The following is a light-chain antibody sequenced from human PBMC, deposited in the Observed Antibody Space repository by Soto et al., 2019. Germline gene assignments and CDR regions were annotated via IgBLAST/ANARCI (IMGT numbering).Light chain of an antibody. J-gene: IGLJ2*01. CDR1: SGNIASNY. CDR3: QSYGSTHVV. Sequence: NFMLTQPHSVSESPGKTVTISCTASSGNIASNYVQWYQQRPGSAPTTVIYEDNQRPSGVPDRFSGAVDSSSNSASLTISGLKTEDEADYYCQSYGSTHVVFGGGTKLTVL. V-gene: IGLV6-57*02. CDR2: EDN.